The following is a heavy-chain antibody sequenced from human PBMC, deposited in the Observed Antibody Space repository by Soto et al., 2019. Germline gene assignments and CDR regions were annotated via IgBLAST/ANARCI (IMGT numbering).Heavy chain of an antibody. V-gene: IGHV4-31*03. Sequence: LSLTCTVSGGSIRSDGYYWSWIRQHPGKGLEWIGYIYYSGSTCYNPSLKSRVSISADTSNNQFSLKLTSVTAADTAVYYCAGGSSKSWFDPWGQATLVTVS. J-gene: IGHJ5*02. CDR2: IYYSGST. CDR1: GGSIRSDGYY. D-gene: IGHD6-6*01. CDR3: AGGSSKSWFDP.